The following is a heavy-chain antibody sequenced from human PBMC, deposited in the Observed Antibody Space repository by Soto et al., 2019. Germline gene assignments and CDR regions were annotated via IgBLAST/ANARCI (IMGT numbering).Heavy chain of an antibody. J-gene: IGHJ6*02. V-gene: IGHV3-33*01. CDR3: ARDYSNNYYYYGMDV. CDR1: GFTFSSYG. Sequence: GGSLRLSCAASGFTFSSYGMHWVRQAPGKGLEWVAVIWYDGSNKYYADSVKGRFTISRDNSKNTLYLQMNSLRAEDTAVYYCARDYSNNYYYYGMDVWGQGTTVTVSS. CDR2: IWYDGSNK. D-gene: IGHD4-4*01.